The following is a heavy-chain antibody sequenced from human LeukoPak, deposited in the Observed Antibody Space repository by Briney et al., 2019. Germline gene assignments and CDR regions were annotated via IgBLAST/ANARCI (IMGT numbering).Heavy chain of an antibody. J-gene: IGHJ4*02. CDR2: ISWKGDTT. CDR3: ARHRCSSTTCSFDS. CDR1: GFTSNNYA. D-gene: IGHD2-2*01. Sequence: RSGGSLRLSCAASGFTSNNYAMTWVRQTPGKGPEWVSLISWKGDTTAYAESVRGRFTISRDNAKNSLYLHMNSLRPEDTAFYHCARHRCSSTTCSFDSWGQGSLVTVSS. V-gene: IGHV3-20*01.